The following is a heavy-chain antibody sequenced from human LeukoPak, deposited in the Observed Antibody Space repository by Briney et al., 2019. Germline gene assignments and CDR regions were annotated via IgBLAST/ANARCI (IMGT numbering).Heavy chain of an antibody. CDR1: GYTFTSYG. Sequence: ASVKVSCKASGYTFTSYGISWVRQAPGQGLEWMGWINPNSGGTDYAQKFQGRVTMTRDTSISTAYMELSRLRSDDTAVYYCARARNSAYDTYDYWGQGTLVTVSS. CDR2: INPNSGGT. J-gene: IGHJ4*02. CDR3: ARARNSAYDTYDY. V-gene: IGHV1-2*02. D-gene: IGHD5-12*01.